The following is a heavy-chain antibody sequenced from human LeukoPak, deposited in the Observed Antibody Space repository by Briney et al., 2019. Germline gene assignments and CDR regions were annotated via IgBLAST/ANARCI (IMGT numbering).Heavy chain of an antibody. V-gene: IGHV3-20*04. CDR1: GFTFDDYG. CDR3: ARGIYDTDSLGLYFDH. Sequence: GGSLRLSCAASGFTFDDYGMNWVGQAPGKGLEWVSGINWNGGSTGYVDSVKGRFTISRDNAKNSLYLQMNSLRAEDTAFYYCARGIYDTDSLGLYFDHWGQGTLVTVSS. J-gene: IGHJ1*01. CDR2: INWNGGST. D-gene: IGHD3-16*01.